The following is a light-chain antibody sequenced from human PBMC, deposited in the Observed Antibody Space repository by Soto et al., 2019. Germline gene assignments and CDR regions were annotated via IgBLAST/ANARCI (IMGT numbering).Light chain of an antibody. J-gene: IGKJ2*01. CDR1: QSVSSY. Sequence: EIVLTQSPATLSLSPGERATLSCRASQSVSSYLAWYQQKPGQAPRLLIYDASNRATGIPARFSGSGSGTDFTLTITSIATEDFAAYYCQQRSNRPVTFGQGTKLEIK. CDR3: QQRSNRPVT. V-gene: IGKV3-11*01. CDR2: DAS.